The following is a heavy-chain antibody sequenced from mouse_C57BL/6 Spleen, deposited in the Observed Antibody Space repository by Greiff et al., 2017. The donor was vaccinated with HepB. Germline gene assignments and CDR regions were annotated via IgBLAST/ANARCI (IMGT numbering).Heavy chain of an antibody. D-gene: IGHD2-4*01. Sequence: VQLQQSGAELARPGASVKMSCKASGYTFTSYTMHWVKQRPGQGLEWIGYINPSSGYTKYNQKFKDKATLTADKSSSTAYMQLSSLTSEDSAVYYCARSRTYDSAWFAYWGQGTLVTVSA. CDR1: GYTFTSYT. V-gene: IGHV1-4*01. CDR3: ARSRTYDSAWFAY. CDR2: INPSSGYT. J-gene: IGHJ3*01.